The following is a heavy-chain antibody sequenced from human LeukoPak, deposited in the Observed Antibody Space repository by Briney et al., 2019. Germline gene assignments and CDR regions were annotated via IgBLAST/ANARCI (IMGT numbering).Heavy chain of an antibody. CDR3: ARDQGYCSSTSRDAFDI. CDR2: INPNSGGT. V-gene: IGHV1-2*04. D-gene: IGHD2-2*01. Sequence: GASVKVSCKASGYTFTGYYMHWVRQAPGQGLEWMGWINPNSGGTNYAQKFQGWVTMTRDTSISTAYMELSRLRSDDTAVYYCARDQGYCSSTSRDAFDIWGQGTMVTVSS. J-gene: IGHJ3*02. CDR1: GYTFTGYY.